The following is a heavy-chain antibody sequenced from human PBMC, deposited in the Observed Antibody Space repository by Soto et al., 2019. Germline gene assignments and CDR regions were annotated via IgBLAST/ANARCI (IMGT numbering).Heavy chain of an antibody. CDR3: ARPKRPAAIGWFVP. CDR2: IYYSGST. J-gene: IGHJ5*02. Sequence: PSEPLSLTCTVSSGSISSSSYSWGWIRQPPGKGLEWIGSIYYSGSTYYNPYLKSRVTISVDTSKNQFSLELSSVTAADTDVYYCARPKRPAAIGWFVPWGQGTLVTVSS. D-gene: IGHD2-2*02. V-gene: IGHV4-39*01. CDR1: SGSISSSSYS.